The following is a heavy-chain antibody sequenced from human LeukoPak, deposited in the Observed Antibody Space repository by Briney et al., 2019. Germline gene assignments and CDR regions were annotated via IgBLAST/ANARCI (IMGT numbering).Heavy chain of an antibody. Sequence: SVKVSCKASGYTFITYYMHWVRQAPGQGLEWMGRIIPILGIANYAQKFQGRVTITADKSTSTAYMELSSLRSEDTAVYYCAREGPIVGALGAFDIWGQGTMVTVSS. CDR2: IIPILGIA. V-gene: IGHV1-69*04. CDR1: GYTFITYY. D-gene: IGHD1-26*01. J-gene: IGHJ3*02. CDR3: AREGPIVGALGAFDI.